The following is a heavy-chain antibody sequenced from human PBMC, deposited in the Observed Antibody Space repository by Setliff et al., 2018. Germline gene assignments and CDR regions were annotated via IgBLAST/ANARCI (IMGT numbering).Heavy chain of an antibody. CDR1: GYILNSYG. V-gene: IGHV1-18*01. CDR3: ARGRASGGYFEVWYSDL. Sequence: ASVKVSCKASGYILNSYGISWVRQAPGQGLEWMGWISSYNNDITNYAQRFQGRVTMTTDTSTSAAYMELRSLRSDDTAVYYCARGRASGGYFEVWYSDLWGRGTLVTVSS. J-gene: IGHJ2*01. D-gene: IGHD3-22*01. CDR2: ISSYNNDIT.